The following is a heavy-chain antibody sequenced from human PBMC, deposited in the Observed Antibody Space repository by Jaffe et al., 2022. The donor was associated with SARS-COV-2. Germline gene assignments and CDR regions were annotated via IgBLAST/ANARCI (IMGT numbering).Heavy chain of an antibody. CDR3: ARDGPDYGDYEDWYFDL. V-gene: IGHV4-31*03. D-gene: IGHD4-17*01. CDR1: GGSISSGGYY. J-gene: IGHJ2*01. CDR2: IYYSGST. Sequence: QVQLQESGPGLVKPSQTLSLTCTVSGGSISSGGYYWSWIRQHPGKGLEWIGYIYYSGSTYYNPSLKSRVTISVDTSKNQFSLKLSSVTAADTAVYYCARDGPDYGDYEDWYFDLWGRGTLVTVSS.